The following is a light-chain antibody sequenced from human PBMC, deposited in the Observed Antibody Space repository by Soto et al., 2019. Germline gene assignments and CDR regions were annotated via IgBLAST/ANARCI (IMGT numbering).Light chain of an antibody. CDR1: SSDVGGYNY. J-gene: IGLJ2*01. V-gene: IGLV2-8*01. CDR3: TSYAGSNNFVV. CDR2: EVS. Sequence: QSALTQPPSASGSPGQSVTISCTGTSSDVGGYNYVSWYQQHPGKAPKLMIYEVSKRPSGVPDRFSGSKSGNTASLTVSGLQAEDEADYYSTSYAGSNNFVVFGVGTKLTVL.